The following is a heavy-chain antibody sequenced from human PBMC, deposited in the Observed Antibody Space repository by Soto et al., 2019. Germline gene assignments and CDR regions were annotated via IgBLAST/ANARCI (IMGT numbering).Heavy chain of an antibody. CDR2: IKQDGSEK. V-gene: IGHV3-7*01. CDR1: GFTMRSYW. D-gene: IGHD2-2*01. Sequence: EVQLVETGGGLVQPGGSLRLSCVASGFTMRSYWMSWVRQAPGKGLEWVANIKQDGSEKYYVDSVKGRFTISRDDAENSLFLQMNSLRGEDTAVYYCARTVVVVVPDNFDYWGQGTLVTVSS. CDR3: ARTVVVVVPDNFDY. J-gene: IGHJ4*02.